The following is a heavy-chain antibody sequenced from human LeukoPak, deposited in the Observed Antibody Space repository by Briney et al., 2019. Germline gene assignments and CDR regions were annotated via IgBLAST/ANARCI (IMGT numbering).Heavy chain of an antibody. J-gene: IGHJ4*02. CDR1: GFTFSNFW. D-gene: IGHD3-22*01. Sequence: GESLRLSCTASGFTFSNFWMGWVRQAPGKGLEWVANIKQDETEKFYLGSVKGRFTISRDNAKNSLYLQMNSLRDEDTAVYYCARDVGDYYDSSGYYSDYWGQGTLVTVSS. CDR3: ARDVGDYYDSSGYYSDY. CDR2: IKQDETEK. V-gene: IGHV3-7*01.